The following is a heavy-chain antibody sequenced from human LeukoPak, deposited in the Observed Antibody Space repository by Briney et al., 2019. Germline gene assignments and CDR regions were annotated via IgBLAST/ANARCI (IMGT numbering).Heavy chain of an antibody. J-gene: IGHJ4*02. V-gene: IGHV3-30*03. Sequence: GGSLRLSCAASGFTFSSYSMNWVRQAPGKGLEWVAVISYDGSNKYYADSVKGRFTISRDNSKNTLYLQMNSLRAEDTAVYYCARETIYCSGGSCYVYFDYWGQGTLVTVSS. CDR2: ISYDGSNK. D-gene: IGHD2-15*01. CDR1: GFTFSSYS. CDR3: ARETIYCSGGSCYVYFDY.